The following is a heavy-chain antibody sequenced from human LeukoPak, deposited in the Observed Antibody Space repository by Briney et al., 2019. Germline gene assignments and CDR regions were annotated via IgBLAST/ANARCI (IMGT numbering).Heavy chain of an antibody. CDR3: AVSGWSGAFDI. Sequence: PSETLSLTCTVSGGSISSSSYYWGWIRQPPGKGLEWIGSIYYSGSTYYNPSLKSRVTISVDTSKNQFSLKLSSVTAADTAVYYCAVSGWSGAFDIWGQGTMVTVSS. CDR2: IYYSGST. V-gene: IGHV4-39*01. D-gene: IGHD6-19*01. CDR1: GGSISSSSYY. J-gene: IGHJ3*02.